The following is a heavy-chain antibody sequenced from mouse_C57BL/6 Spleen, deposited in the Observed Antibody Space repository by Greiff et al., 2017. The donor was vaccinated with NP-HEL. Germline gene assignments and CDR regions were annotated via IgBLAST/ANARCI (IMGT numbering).Heavy chain of an antibody. CDR3: ARDYGRSYWFAY. V-gene: IGHV1-4*01. J-gene: IGHJ3*01. CDR2: INPSSGYT. D-gene: IGHD1-1*01. Sequence: VQLQESGAELARPGASVKMSCKASGYTFTSYTMHWVKQRPGQGLEWIGYINPSSGYTKYNQKFKDKATLTADKSSSTAYMQLSSLTSEDSAVYYCARDYGRSYWFAYWGQGTLVTVSA. CDR1: GYTFTSYT.